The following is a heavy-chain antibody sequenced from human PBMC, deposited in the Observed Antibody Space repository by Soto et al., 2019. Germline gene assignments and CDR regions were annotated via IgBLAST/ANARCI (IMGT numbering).Heavy chain of an antibody. Sequence: GGSLRLSCAASGFTFDDYAMHWVRQAPGKGLEWVSGISWNSGSIGYADSVKGRFTISRDNAKNSLYLQMNSLRAEDTALCYCAGGAAAGLSVAFAIWGQGTMVTVSS. J-gene: IGHJ3*02. CDR3: AGGAAAGLSVAFAI. CDR2: ISWNSGSI. D-gene: IGHD6-13*01. V-gene: IGHV3-9*01. CDR1: GFTFDDYA.